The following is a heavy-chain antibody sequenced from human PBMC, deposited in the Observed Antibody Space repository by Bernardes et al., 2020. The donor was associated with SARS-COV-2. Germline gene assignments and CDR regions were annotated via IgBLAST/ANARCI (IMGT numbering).Heavy chain of an antibody. CDR1: GFNFGDHW. Sequence: GGSLRLSCEASGFNFGDHWMHWVRQAPGKGLVWVARINSGGGTTNYADSVKGRFTISRDNAKNTLYLQMGSLSAEDTAVYYCTRGPISGYGSFGVWGQGTLVTVSS. CDR3: TRGPISGYGSFGV. J-gene: IGHJ4*02. V-gene: IGHV3-74*01. D-gene: IGHD3-22*01. CDR2: INSGGGTT.